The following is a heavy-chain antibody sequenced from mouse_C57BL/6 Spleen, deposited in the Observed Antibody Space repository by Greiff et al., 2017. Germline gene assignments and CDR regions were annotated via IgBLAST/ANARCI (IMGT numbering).Heavy chain of an antibody. CDR3: ARDYDGYAHYFDY. Sequence: DVHLVESGGGLVKPGGSLKLSCAASGFTFSSYAMSWVRQTPEKRLEWVATISDGGSYTYYPDNVKGRFTISRDNAKNNLYLQMSHLKSEDTAMYYCARDYDGYAHYFDYWGQGTTLTVSS. V-gene: IGHV5-4*01. J-gene: IGHJ2*01. CDR1: GFTFSSYA. D-gene: IGHD2-3*01. CDR2: ISDGGSYT.